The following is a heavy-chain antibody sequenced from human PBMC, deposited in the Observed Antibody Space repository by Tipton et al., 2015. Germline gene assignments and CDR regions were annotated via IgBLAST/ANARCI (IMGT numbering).Heavy chain of an antibody. D-gene: IGHD2-21*02. V-gene: IGHV4-39*01. Sequence: TLSLTCTVSGGSISSSSYYWGWIRQPPGKGLEWIGGVHYSGSTYYNPSLKSRVTISVDTSKNQFSLKLSSVTAADTAVYYCASPSLPHDRGDYYFQSWGQGSLVTVSS. J-gene: IGHJ4*02. CDR3: ASPSLPHDRGDYYFQS. CDR1: GGSISSSSYY. CDR2: VHYSGST.